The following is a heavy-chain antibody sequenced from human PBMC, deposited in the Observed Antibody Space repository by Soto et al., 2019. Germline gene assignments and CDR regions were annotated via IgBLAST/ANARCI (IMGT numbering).Heavy chain of an antibody. Sequence: EVQLVESGGGLVQPGGSLRLSCAASGFTFSSYSMNWVRQAPGKGLEWVSYISSSSSTIYYADSVKGRFTISRDNAKNSLYLQMNSLRAEDTAVYYCARDINYGLLDYWGQGTMVTVSS. J-gene: IGHJ4*02. CDR1: GFTFSSYS. D-gene: IGHD4-17*01. CDR3: ARDINYGLLDY. V-gene: IGHV3-48*01. CDR2: ISSSSSTI.